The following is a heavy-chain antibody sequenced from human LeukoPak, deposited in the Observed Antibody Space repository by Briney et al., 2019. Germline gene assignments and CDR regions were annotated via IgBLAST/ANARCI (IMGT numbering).Heavy chain of an antibody. CDR3: AKDSDYYGSGSYPDLFYIDF. V-gene: IGHV3-30*02. Sequence: GGSLRLSCAASGFAFNTYGMHWVRQAPGKGLEWVAFIRYDESNKYYAESVEGRFTISRDDSKNTVYLQMKSLGPEDTAMYYCAKDSDYYGSGSYPDLFYIDFWGQGALVTVSS. D-gene: IGHD3-10*01. J-gene: IGHJ4*02. CDR1: GFAFNTYG. CDR2: IRYDESNK.